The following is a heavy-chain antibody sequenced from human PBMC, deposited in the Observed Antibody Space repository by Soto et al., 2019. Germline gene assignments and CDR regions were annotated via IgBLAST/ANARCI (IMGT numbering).Heavy chain of an antibody. CDR1: GLTFSNYA. D-gene: IGHD4-17*01. Sequence: EVQVLESGGGLVQPGGSLRLSCAASGLTFSNYAMSWVRQAPGKGLEWVSGISGSGESTYYADSVKGRFTICRDNSKNTLYLQMNSLRVEDTAVYFCAKALTTSGFDPWGQGTPVTVSS. CDR3: AKALTTSGFDP. V-gene: IGHV3-23*01. CDR2: ISGSGEST. J-gene: IGHJ5*02.